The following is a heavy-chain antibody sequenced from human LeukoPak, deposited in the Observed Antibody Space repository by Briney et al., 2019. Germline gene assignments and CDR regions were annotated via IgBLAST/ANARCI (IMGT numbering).Heavy chain of an antibody. CDR2: MNTNSGNT. CDR3: ARGLPKAVFGMVIED. D-gene: IGHD3-3*01. Sequence: ASVKVSCKASGYPFTGYNVNWVRQATGQGLEWMGWMNTNSGNTGYSQNFQGRVTMTRDTSISTAYMELSSLMSEDTAVYYCARGLPKAVFGMVIEDWGQGTLVTVSS. J-gene: IGHJ1*01. V-gene: IGHV1-8*01. CDR1: GYPFTGYN.